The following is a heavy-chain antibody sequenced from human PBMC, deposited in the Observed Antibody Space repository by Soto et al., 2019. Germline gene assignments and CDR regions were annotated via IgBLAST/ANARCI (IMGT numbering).Heavy chain of an antibody. D-gene: IGHD1-1*01. CDR3: ARHDHGSYTINGFDV. V-gene: IGHV4-39*01. CDR1: CYSITTSGHH. J-gene: IGHJ3*01. CDR2: ISYSGTT. Sequence: SETLSLICDISCYSITTSGHHWGWIRQHPGKGLEWIGTISYSGTTFYNPSLKTLFTISVDSSKNQFFLSLVSVTAADTAMYYCARHDHGSYTINGFDVWGQGTMVT.